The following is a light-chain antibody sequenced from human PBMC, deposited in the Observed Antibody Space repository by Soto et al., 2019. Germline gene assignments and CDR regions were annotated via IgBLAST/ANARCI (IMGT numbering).Light chain of an antibody. Sequence: QSALTQPASVSGSPGQSITISCTGTSSDVGSYNLVSWYQHHPGKAHKLMIYEGSNRPSGVSTRFSGSKSGNPASLTTSGLQAEDEADYYCSSYAGAVVFGGGTKLTVL. CDR3: SSYAGAVV. CDR1: SSDVGSYNL. CDR2: EGS. V-gene: IGLV2-23*01. J-gene: IGLJ2*01.